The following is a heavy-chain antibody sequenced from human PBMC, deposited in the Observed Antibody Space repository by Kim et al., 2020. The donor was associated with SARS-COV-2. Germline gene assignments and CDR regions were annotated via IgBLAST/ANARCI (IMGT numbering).Heavy chain of an antibody. J-gene: IGHJ6*02. V-gene: IGHV3-74*01. CDR3: AREGNFDRNGKSYGMDV. D-gene: IGHD3-9*01. Sequence: GKGRFTISRDNAENTAYLQENSLRAEDTAVYYCAREGNFDRNGKSYGMDVWGQGTTVTVSS.